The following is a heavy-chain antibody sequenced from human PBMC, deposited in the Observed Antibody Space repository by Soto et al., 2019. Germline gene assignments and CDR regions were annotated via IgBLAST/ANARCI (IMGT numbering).Heavy chain of an antibody. V-gene: IGHV4-4*02. CDR1: GGSISSSNW. CDR2: IYHSGST. Sequence: SETLSLTCAVSGGSISSSNWWSWVRQPPGKGLEWIAEIYHSGSTNYNPSLKSRVTISVDKSKNQFSLKLSSVTAADTAVYYCARLKEYYDTAGYYKYFDYWGQGTLVTVSS. CDR3: ARLKEYYDTAGYYKYFDY. D-gene: IGHD3-22*01. J-gene: IGHJ4*02.